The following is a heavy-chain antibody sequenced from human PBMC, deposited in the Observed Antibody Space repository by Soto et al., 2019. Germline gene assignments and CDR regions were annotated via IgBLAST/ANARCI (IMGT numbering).Heavy chain of an antibody. CDR1: GYTFTSYY. V-gene: IGHV1-46*03. D-gene: IGHD3-10*01. CDR2: INPSGGST. CDR3: ARQSHYGSGSYTEDYYYYMDV. J-gene: IGHJ6*03. Sequence: ASVKVSCKASGYTFTSYYMHWVRQAPGQGLEWMGIINPSGGSTSYAQKFQGRVTMTRDTSTSTVYMELSSLRSEDTAVYYCARQSHYGSGSYTEDYYYYMDVWGKGTTVTVSS.